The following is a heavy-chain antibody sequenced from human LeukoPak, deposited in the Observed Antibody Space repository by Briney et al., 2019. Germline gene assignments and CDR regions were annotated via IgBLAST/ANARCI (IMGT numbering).Heavy chain of an antibody. CDR1: GYTFTGYC. CDR2: INPNSGGT. V-gene: IGHV1-2*02. D-gene: IGHD6-13*01. CDR3: ARERGYSRSRINWFDP. Sequence: ASVKVSCKASGYTFTGYCMHWVRQAPGQGLEWMGWINPNSGGTNYAQKFQGRVTMTRDTSISTAYMELSRLRSDDTAVYYCARERGYSRSRINWFDPWGQGTLVTVSS. J-gene: IGHJ5*02.